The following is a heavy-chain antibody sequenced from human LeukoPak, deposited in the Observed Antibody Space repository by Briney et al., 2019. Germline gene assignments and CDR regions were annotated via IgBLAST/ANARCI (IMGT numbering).Heavy chain of an antibody. CDR1: GYTLTELS. D-gene: IGHD5-18*01. J-gene: IGHJ3*02. V-gene: IGHV1-24*01. CDR3: ATEAMVTGLVAFDI. Sequence: ASVKVSFTGSGYTLTELSMHWVRQAPGKGLEWMGGFDPEDGERIYAQKFQGRVTMTEDTSTDTAYMELSSLRSEDTAVYYCATEAMVTGLVAFDIWGQGTMVTVSS. CDR2: FDPEDGER.